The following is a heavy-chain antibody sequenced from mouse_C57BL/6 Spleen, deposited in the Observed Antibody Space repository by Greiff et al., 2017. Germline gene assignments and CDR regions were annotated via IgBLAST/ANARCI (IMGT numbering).Heavy chain of an antibody. CDR2: IRNKANNHAT. D-gene: IGHD2-5*01. Sequence: EVQGVESGGGLVQPGGSMKLSCAASGFTFSDAWMDWVRQSPEKGLEWVAEIRNKANNHATYYAESVKGRFTISRDDSKSRVYLQMNSVRAEDTGIYYWTRGGTSNYWFAYWGQGTLVTVSA. CDR1: GFTFSDAW. CDR3: TRGGTSNYWFAY. V-gene: IGHV6-6*01. J-gene: IGHJ3*01.